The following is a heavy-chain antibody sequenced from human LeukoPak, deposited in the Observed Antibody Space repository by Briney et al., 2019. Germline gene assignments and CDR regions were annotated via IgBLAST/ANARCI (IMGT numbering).Heavy chain of an antibody. V-gene: IGHV3-74*01. D-gene: IGHD4-11*01. CDR3: ARGNSHSFDY. CDR2: INSDGSST. J-gene: IGHJ4*02. Sequence: GGSLRLSCAASGFTFSSYWMHWVRQTPGKGPVWVSRINSDGSSTSYADSAKGRFTISRDNAKNTLYLEVNSLTAEDTAVYYCARGNSHSFDYWGQGALVTVSS. CDR1: GFTFSSYW.